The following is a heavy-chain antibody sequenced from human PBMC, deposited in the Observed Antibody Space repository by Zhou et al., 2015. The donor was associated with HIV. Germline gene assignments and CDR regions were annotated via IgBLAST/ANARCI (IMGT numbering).Heavy chain of an antibody. Sequence: QVQLVQSGAEVKKPGSSVKVSCKASGGTFSSYAISWVRQAPGQGLEWMGGIIPIFGTANYAQKFQGRVTITADESTSTAYMELSSLRSEDTAVYYCAREKGDYYDSRGPPYWYFRSLGPWHPGHCLL. V-gene: IGHV1-69*01. J-gene: IGHJ2*01. D-gene: IGHD3-22*01. CDR1: GGTFSSYA. CDR2: IIPIFGTA. CDR3: AREKGDYYDSRGPPYWYFRS.